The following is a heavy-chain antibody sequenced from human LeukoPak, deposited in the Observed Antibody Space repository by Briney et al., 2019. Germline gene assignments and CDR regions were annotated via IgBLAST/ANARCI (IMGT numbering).Heavy chain of an antibody. V-gene: IGHV4-31*03. CDR2: IYYSGST. CDR1: GGSISSGGYY. CDR3: ARGTPGRGRAAAGRGPLDLYYYGMDV. Sequence: EPSETLSLTCTVSGGSISSGGYYWSWIRQHPGKGLEWIGYIYYSGSTYYNPSLKSRVTISVDTSKNQFALQLSSVTHADTTVYYCARGTPGRGRAAAGRGPLDLYYYGMDVWGQGTTVTVSS. J-gene: IGHJ6*02. D-gene: IGHD6-13*01.